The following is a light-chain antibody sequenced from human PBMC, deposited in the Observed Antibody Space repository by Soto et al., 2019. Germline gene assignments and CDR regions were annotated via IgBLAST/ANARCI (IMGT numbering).Light chain of an antibody. CDR3: QQRSNWPPVT. J-gene: IGKJ4*01. Sequence: EVVLMQYQGTLSLSQGERATLSCRASERIYSAYLGWYQQKPGQAPRLLILDASDRATGIPARFSGSGSGTNFTLTISSLEPEDFAVYYCQQRSNWPPVTFGGGTKVDI. CDR1: ERIYSAY. CDR2: DAS. V-gene: IGKV3-11*01.